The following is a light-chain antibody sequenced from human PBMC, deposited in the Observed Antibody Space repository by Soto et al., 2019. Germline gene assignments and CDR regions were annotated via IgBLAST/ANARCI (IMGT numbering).Light chain of an antibody. Sequence: DIRMTQSPSTLSASVGDRVTIICRASQTISTWLAWYQQKPGKAPKLLMYDASRLESGVPSRFSGSGSGTEFTLTISSLQPDDFATYYCQQYNTYWTFGQGTKVEIK. V-gene: IGKV1-5*02. CDR3: QQYNTYWT. CDR1: QTISTW. J-gene: IGKJ1*01. CDR2: DAS.